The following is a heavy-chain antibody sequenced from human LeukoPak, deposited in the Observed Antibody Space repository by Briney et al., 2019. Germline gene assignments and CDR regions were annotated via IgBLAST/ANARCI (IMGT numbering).Heavy chain of an antibody. CDR2: INHSGST. CDR3: ARTTWGYYDSSGYYNTSPPGAFDI. Sequence: PSETLSLTCAVYGGSFSGYYWSWIRQPPGKGLEWIGEINHSGSTNYNPSLKSRVTISVDTSKNQFSLKLSSVTAADTAVYYCARTTWGYYDSSGYYNTSPPGAFDIWGQGTMVTVSS. CDR1: GGSFSGYY. V-gene: IGHV4-34*01. D-gene: IGHD3-22*01. J-gene: IGHJ3*02.